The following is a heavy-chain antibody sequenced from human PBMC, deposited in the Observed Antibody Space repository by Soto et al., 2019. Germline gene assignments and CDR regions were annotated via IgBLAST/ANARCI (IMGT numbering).Heavy chain of an antibody. V-gene: IGHV3-66*01. CDR2: CYSDGRS. CDR3: AKRKYCPSTTCLDY. CDR1: GFTVSISY. J-gene: IGHJ4*02. D-gene: IGHD2-2*01. Sequence: VESGGALVQPGGSLRLSCAGSGFTVSISYMTWVRQVPGKGLEWVSICYSDGRSYHAESVKGRFTISTDDSENTLYLQMSSLRAEDTAVYYCAKRKYCPSTTCLDYWGQGTQVTVSS.